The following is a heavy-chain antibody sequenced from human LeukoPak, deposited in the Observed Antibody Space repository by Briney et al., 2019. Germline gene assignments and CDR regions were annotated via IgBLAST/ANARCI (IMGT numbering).Heavy chain of an antibody. Sequence: ASVKVSCKVSGYTLTELSMHWVRQAPGKGLEWMGGFDPEDGETIYAQKFQGRVTITADESTSTAYMELSSLRSEDTAVYYCARDMDYYDSSGKNWFDPWGQGTLVTVSS. V-gene: IGHV1-24*01. J-gene: IGHJ5*02. CDR2: FDPEDGET. CDR1: GYTLTELS. CDR3: ARDMDYYDSSGKNWFDP. D-gene: IGHD3-22*01.